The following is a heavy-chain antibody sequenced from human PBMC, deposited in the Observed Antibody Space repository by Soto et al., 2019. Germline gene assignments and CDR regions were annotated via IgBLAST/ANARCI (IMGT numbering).Heavy chain of an antibody. J-gene: IGHJ4*02. CDR1: GFTFTSYA. Sequence: GGSLRLSCAASGFTFTSYAMSWVRLTPGKGLEWVSAISGSGSNTFYADSVRGRFAISRDNSKNTVFLQMNNLRAEDTAVYFCARDRATFDYWGQGTRVTVSS. V-gene: IGHV3-23*01. CDR3: ARDRATFDY. CDR2: ISGSGSNT. D-gene: IGHD1-26*01.